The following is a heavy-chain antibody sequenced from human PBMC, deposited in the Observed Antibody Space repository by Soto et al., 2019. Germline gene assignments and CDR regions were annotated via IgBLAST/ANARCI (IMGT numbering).Heavy chain of an antibody. V-gene: IGHV3-53*01. CDR2: VHGGGST. D-gene: IGHD3-16*01. CDR1: GFTVSNNH. J-gene: IGHJ4*02. Sequence: VQLVESGGGLIQPGGSLRLSCAASGFTVSNNHMTWVRQAAGKGLELVSFVHGGGSTSYADSVKGRFTISRDNSKNTLYLHTDSLRAEDAAIYYCAGRLTTAASLDYWGRGTLVTVSS. CDR3: AGRLTTAASLDY.